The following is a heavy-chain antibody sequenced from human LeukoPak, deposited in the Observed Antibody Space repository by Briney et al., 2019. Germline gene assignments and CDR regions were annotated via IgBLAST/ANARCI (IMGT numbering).Heavy chain of an antibody. CDR1: GFTFSGYS. J-gene: IGHJ6*03. V-gene: IGHV3-21*01. CDR2: ISSSSSYI. Sequence: PGGSLRLSCAASGFTFSGYSMNWVRQAPGKGLEWVAAISSSSSYIYYADSVKGRFTISRDNAKNSLYLQMNSLRAEDTAVYYCARDRTTMVRDYYYYMDVWGKGTTVTASS. D-gene: IGHD3-10*01. CDR3: ARDRTTMVRDYYYYMDV.